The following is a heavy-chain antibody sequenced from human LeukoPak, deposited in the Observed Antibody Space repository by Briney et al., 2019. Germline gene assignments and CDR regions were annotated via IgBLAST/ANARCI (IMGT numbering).Heavy chain of an antibody. Sequence: GGSLRLSCAASGFTFSTYWMHCVRQAPGKGLVCVSLINRDGRNTGYAHSEKGRFTISRDNAKNTVYLQMNSLSAEDTSMYYCTFSSYGVHVGVDAFDIWGQGTMVTVFS. D-gene: IGHD4-17*01. V-gene: IGHV3-74*01. CDR1: GFTFSTYW. CDR2: INRDGRNT. J-gene: IGHJ3*02. CDR3: TFSSYGVHVGVDAFDI.